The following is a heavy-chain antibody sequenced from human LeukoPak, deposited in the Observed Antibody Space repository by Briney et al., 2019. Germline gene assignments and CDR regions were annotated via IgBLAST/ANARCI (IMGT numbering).Heavy chain of an antibody. CDR2: IKSKTDGGTT. Sequence: GGSLRLSCAASEFTINDAWMSWVRQAPGKGLEWVGRIKSKTDGGTTEYAAPVKGRFTISRDDSKNTLYLQMNSLKTEDTAMYYCSSWGSTPGVSSDDYRGQGTLVTVSS. D-gene: IGHD6-6*01. CDR3: SSWGSTPGVSSDDY. CDR1: EFTINDAW. V-gene: IGHV3-15*01. J-gene: IGHJ4*02.